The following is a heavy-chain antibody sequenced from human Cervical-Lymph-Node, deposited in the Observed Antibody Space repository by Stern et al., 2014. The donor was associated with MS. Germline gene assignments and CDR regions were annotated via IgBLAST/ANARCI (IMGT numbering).Heavy chain of an antibody. CDR1: GYTFTSYG. J-gene: IGHJ6*02. CDR2: ISAYNGNT. D-gene: IGHD5-24*01. V-gene: IGHV1-18*01. Sequence: VQLVESGAEVKKPGASVKVSCKASGYTFTSYGISWVRQAPGQGLERMGWISAYNGNTNYAQKLQGRVTMTTDTSTSTAYMELRSLRSDDTAVYYCAREGHQRWLQFKSYGMDVWGQGTTVTVSS. CDR3: AREGHQRWLQFKSYGMDV.